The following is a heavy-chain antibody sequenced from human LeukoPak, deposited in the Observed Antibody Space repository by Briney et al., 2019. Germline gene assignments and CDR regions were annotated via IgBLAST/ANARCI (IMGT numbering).Heavy chain of an antibody. Sequence: GGSLRLSCAASGFTFSTYPLHWVRQVPGQGLEWVAVIAFDGTIKLYADSVKGRFTISRDNSKNTLYLQMNSLRAEDTAVYYCAKLSIPAAFDRWGQGTLVTVSS. J-gene: IGHJ5*02. CDR3: AKLSIPAAFDR. CDR1: GFTFSTYP. D-gene: IGHD2-2*01. V-gene: IGHV3-30-3*02. CDR2: IAFDGTIK.